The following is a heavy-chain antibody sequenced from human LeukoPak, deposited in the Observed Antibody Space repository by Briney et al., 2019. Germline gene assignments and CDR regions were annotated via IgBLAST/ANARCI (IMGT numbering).Heavy chain of an antibody. Sequence: PGGSLRLSCAVSGLTFNSYWMSWVRQAPGKGREWVANIKQDGSEKFYVDSVKGRFTISRDNAKNSLYLKMNSLRAEDTAVFYCARGRYCSGGGCHYFDYWGQGTLVTVSS. D-gene: IGHD2-15*01. V-gene: IGHV3-7*01. J-gene: IGHJ4*02. CDR3: ARGRYCSGGGCHYFDY. CDR2: IKQDGSEK. CDR1: GLTFNSYW.